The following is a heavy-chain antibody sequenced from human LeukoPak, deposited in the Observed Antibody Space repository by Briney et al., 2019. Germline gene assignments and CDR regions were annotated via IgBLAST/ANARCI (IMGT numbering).Heavy chain of an antibody. V-gene: IGHV4-59*01. CDR3: AREGGDGGAMIDY. CDR1: GSSISNYY. Sequence: SETLSLTCTVSGSSISNYYWSWIRQPPGKGLEWIGYIYYSGSTNYNPSLKSRVTISIDTSKNQLSLKLSSVTAADTAVYYCAREGGDGGAMIDYWGQGTLVTVSS. CDR2: IYYSGST. D-gene: IGHD3-16*01. J-gene: IGHJ4*02.